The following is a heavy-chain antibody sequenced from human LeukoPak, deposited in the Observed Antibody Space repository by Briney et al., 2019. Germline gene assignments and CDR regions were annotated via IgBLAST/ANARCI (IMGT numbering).Heavy chain of an antibody. D-gene: IGHD4-11*01. J-gene: IGHJ5*02. V-gene: IGHV5-51*01. Sequence: GESLKISCKVSGYILTNNWIGWVRQVPGKGLEWMGNIYPGDSDTTYSPSFQGQVTISVEKSISTAYLQWSSLKASDTAMYYCARRGRYGNYDSWLDPWGQGTLVTVSS. CDR1: GYILTNNW. CDR2: IYPGDSDT. CDR3: ARRGRYGNYDSWLDP.